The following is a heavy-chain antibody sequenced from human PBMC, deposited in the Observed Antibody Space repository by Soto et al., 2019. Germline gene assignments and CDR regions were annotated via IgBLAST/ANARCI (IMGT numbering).Heavy chain of an antibody. J-gene: IGHJ4*02. CDR1: GGTFSSYA. Sequence: AVKVSCKASGGTFSSYAISWVRQAPGQGLEWMGGIIPIFGTANYAQKFQGRVTITADRSTSTAYMELSSLRSEDTAVYYCARDGEDYGGNFDYWGQGDLVTVSS. D-gene: IGHD4-17*01. CDR3: ARDGEDYGGNFDY. V-gene: IGHV1-69*06. CDR2: IIPIFGTA.